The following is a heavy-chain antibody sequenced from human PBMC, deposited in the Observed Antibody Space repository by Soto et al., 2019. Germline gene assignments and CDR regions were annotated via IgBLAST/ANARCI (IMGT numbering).Heavy chain of an antibody. V-gene: IGHV4-31*03. D-gene: IGHD5-12*01. CDR3: ARSDIVATIADY. CDR2: IYYSGST. J-gene: IGHJ4*02. Sequence: QVQLQESGPGLVKPSQTLSLTCTVSGGSISSGGYYWSWIRQHPGKGLEWIGYIYYSGSTYYNPSLKRRVTISVHTSKNQFSLKLSSVTAADTAVYYCARSDIVATIADYWGQGTLVTVSS. CDR1: GGSISSGGYY.